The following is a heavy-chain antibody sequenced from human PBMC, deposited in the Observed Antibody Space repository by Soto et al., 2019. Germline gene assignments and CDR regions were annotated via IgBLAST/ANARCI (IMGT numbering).Heavy chain of an antibody. Sequence: ASVKVSCKASGYTFTSYGISWVRQAPGQGLEWMGWINPYNGNTKYAQKLQGRVTMTTDTSTSTAYMELRSLRSDDTAVYYCARDAAVGLFDYWGQGTLVNVS. CDR2: INPYNGNT. CDR1: GYTFTSYG. J-gene: IGHJ4*02. CDR3: ARDAAVGLFDY. D-gene: IGHD1-26*01. V-gene: IGHV1-18*01.